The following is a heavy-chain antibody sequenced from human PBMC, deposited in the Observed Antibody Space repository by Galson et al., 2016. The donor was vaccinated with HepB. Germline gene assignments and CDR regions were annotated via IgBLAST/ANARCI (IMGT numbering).Heavy chain of an antibody. CDR2: ISPSSSDI. Sequence: SLRLSCAASGFTFSDYYMSWIRRAPGKGLEWVSYISPSSSDIKHADSVMGRFSISRDNAKNSLYLQMNTLGVEDTAVYYCASPSGRYSVHTFDLWGQGTMVTVSS. CDR1: GFTFSDYY. CDR3: ASPSGRYSVHTFDL. V-gene: IGHV3-11*06. D-gene: IGHD1-26*01. J-gene: IGHJ3*01.